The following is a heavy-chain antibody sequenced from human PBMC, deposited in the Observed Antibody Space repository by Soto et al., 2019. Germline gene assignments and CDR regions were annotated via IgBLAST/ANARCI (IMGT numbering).Heavy chain of an antibody. CDR1: GDSMTGYY. D-gene: IGHD2-15*01. J-gene: IGHJ4*02. Sequence: SETLSLTCTVSGDSMTGYYWSWIRQPPGRGLEWIGYIYSSGSTSYNPSLKSRVIISVGTSKNQFSLKLSSVTAADTAVYYCARRRACSGGTCYQSLDYWGQGTLVTVSS. V-gene: IGHV4-59*01. CDR3: ARRRACSGGTCYQSLDY. CDR2: IYSSGST.